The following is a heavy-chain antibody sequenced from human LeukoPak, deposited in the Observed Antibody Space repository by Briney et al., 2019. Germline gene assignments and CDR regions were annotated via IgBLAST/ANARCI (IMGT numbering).Heavy chain of an antibody. Sequence: PGGSLRLSCTASGFTFSNYAMSWVRQAPGKGLEWVSTISGSDGSTYYADSVKGRFTIPRDNSKNTLYLQMNCLRVEDTAIYYCAKGRGYCTGGSCYSDYWGQGTLVTVSS. CDR3: AKGRGYCTGGSCYSDY. V-gene: IGHV3-23*01. CDR2: ISGSDGST. J-gene: IGHJ4*02. CDR1: GFTFSNYA. D-gene: IGHD2-15*01.